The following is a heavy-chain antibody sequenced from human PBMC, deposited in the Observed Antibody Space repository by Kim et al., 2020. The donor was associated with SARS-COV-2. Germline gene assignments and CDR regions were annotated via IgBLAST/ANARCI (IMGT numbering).Heavy chain of an antibody. D-gene: IGHD3-22*01. Sequence: SETLSLTCTVSGGSISSYYWSWIRQPPGKGLEWIGYIYYSGSTNYNPSLKSRVTISVDTSKNQFSLKLSSVTAADTAVYYCARGRSDYYDSSGYYPWGQGTLVTVSS. CDR3: ARGRSDYYDSSGYYP. J-gene: IGHJ5*02. CDR1: GGSISSYY. CDR2: IYYSGST. V-gene: IGHV4-59*13.